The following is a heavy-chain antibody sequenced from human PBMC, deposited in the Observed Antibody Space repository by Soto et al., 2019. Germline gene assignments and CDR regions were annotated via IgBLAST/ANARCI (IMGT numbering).Heavy chain of an antibody. V-gene: IGHV3-30*18. D-gene: IGHD6-13*01. CDR3: AKDRGTGYSSSWYETGYFDY. CDR1: GFTFSSYG. J-gene: IGHJ4*02. CDR2: ISYDGSNK. Sequence: GGSLRLSCAASGFTFSSYGMHWVRQAPGKGLEWVAVISYDGSNKYYADSVKGRFTISRDNSKNTLYLQMNSLRAEDTAVYYCAKDRGTGYSSSWYETGYFDYWGQGPLVTVTS.